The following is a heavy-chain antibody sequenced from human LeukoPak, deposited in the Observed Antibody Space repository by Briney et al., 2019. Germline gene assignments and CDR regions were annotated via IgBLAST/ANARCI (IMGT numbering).Heavy chain of an antibody. Sequence: SETLSLTCAVYGGSFSGYYWSWFRQPPGKGLEWIGEINHSGSTNYNPSLKSRVTISVDTSKNQFSLKLSSVTAADTAVYYCAREGYSNYYYFDYWGQGTLVTVSS. CDR3: AREGYSNYYYFDY. J-gene: IGHJ4*02. D-gene: IGHD4-11*01. CDR1: GGSFSGYY. CDR2: INHSGST. V-gene: IGHV4-34*01.